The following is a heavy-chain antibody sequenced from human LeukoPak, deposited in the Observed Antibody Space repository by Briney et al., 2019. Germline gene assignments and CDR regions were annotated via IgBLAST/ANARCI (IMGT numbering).Heavy chain of an antibody. J-gene: IGHJ4*02. CDR2: IYYSGST. Sequence: SETLSLTCTVSGGSISSYYWGWIRQPPGKGLEWIGSIYYSGSTYYNPSLKSRVTMSVDTSKNQFSLRLSSVNAADTAVYYCARDILATSIAAPYYWGQGTLVTVSS. V-gene: IGHV4-39*07. CDR1: GGSISSYY. CDR3: ARDILATSIAAPYY. D-gene: IGHD6-13*01.